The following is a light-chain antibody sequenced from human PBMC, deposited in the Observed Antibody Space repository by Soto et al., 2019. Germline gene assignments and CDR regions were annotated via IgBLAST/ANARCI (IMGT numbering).Light chain of an antibody. J-gene: IGLJ3*02. Sequence: QSVLTQPPSVSGAPGLRVTISCAGSSSNIGAGFDVHWYRQLPGAAPKLLIFANVNRPSGVPGRFSGSKSGSSASLAITGLLPEDEADYYCQSYDRSLSAWVFGGGTKLTVL. V-gene: IGLV1-40*01. CDR3: QSYDRSLSAWV. CDR1: SSNIGAGFD. CDR2: ANV.